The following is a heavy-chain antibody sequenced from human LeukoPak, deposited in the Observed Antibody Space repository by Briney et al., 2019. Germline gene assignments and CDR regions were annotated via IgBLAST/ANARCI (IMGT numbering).Heavy chain of an antibody. CDR3: ARQVAGARYWFDP. Sequence: PSETLSLTCTVSGGSISSSSYYWGWIRQPPGKGLEWIGSIYYSGSTYYNPSLKSRVTISVDTSKNQFSLKLSSVTAADTAVYYCARQVAGARYWFDPWGQGTLVTVSS. D-gene: IGHD6-19*01. V-gene: IGHV4-39*07. J-gene: IGHJ5*02. CDR1: GGSISSSSYY. CDR2: IYYSGST.